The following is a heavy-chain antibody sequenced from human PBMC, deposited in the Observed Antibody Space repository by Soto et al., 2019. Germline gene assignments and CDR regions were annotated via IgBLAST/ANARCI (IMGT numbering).Heavy chain of an antibody. CDR3: AKTDKFHSQSSGWANRFDS. D-gene: IGHD6-19*01. CDR1: GFTFSNYA. Sequence: EVQLLESGGDLAQPGGSLRLICAASGFTFSNYAMTWVRQSPGKGLEWVSTITSAGSTFYGDTVKGRFTISRDNSKSTLYFQMNSLGAEDTAVHYCAKTDKFHSQSSGWANRFDSWGQGTLVTVSS. CDR2: ITSAGST. V-gene: IGHV3-23*01. J-gene: IGHJ4*02.